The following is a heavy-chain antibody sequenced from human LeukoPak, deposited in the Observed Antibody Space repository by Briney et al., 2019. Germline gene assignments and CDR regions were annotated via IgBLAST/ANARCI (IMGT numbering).Heavy chain of an antibody. J-gene: IGHJ4*02. CDR1: GFTFTQYG. CDR3: ARKYGEEWELHPFDY. V-gene: IGHV3-30*19. Sequence: PGGSLRLSCAASGFTFTQYGMHWVRQTPGKGLEWVAVISYDGSNKYYADSVKGRFTISRDNSKNTLYLQMNSLRAEDTAVYYCARKYGEEWELHPFDYWGQGTLVTVSS. CDR2: ISYDGSNK. D-gene: IGHD1-26*01.